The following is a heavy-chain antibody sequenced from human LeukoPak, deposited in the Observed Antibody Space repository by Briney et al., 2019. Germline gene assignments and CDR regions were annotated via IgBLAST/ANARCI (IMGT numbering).Heavy chain of an antibody. V-gene: IGHV3-7*01. CDR3: ARLQSYDSDAFDI. J-gene: IGHJ3*02. CDR1: GFTFSSYW. CDR2: IKQDGSER. D-gene: IGHD5-24*01. Sequence: GGSLRLSCAASGFTFSSYWMNWVRQAPGKGLEWVANIKQDGSERYYVDSVKGRFTISRDNAKNSLYLQMNSLRAEDTAVYYCARLQSYDSDAFDIWGQGTMVTVSS.